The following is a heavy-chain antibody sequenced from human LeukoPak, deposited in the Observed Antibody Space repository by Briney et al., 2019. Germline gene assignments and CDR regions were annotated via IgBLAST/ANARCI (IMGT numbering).Heavy chain of an antibody. CDR3: ARDRSFGGSFGVFDY. V-gene: IGHV4-59*12. J-gene: IGHJ4*02. Sequence: SETLSLTCTVSGGSITSYYWAWLRQPPEKGLEWIGYVYYSGYSNYNPSLKSRVTISVDTSKNQFSLKLSSVTAADTAVYYCARDRSFGGSFGVFDYWGQGTLVTVSS. CDR2: VYYSGYS. D-gene: IGHD1-26*01. CDR1: GGSITSYY.